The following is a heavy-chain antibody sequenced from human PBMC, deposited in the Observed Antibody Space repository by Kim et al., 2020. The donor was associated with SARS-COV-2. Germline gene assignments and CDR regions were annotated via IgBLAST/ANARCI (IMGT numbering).Heavy chain of an antibody. V-gene: IGHV3-30*04. CDR2: ISYDGSNK. CDR1: GFTFSSYA. Sequence: GGSLRLSCAASGFTFSSYAMHWVRQAPGKGLEWVAVISYDGSNKYYADSVKGRFTISRDNSKNTLYLQMNSLRAEDTAVYYCARDLGHLLRYFDWSTKRNADYWGQGTLVTVSS. CDR3: ARDLGHLLRYFDWSTKRNADY. D-gene: IGHD3-9*01. J-gene: IGHJ4*02.